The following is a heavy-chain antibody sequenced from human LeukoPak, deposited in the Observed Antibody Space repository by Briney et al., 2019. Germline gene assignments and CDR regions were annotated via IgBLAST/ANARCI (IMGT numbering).Heavy chain of an antibody. J-gene: IGHJ5*02. CDR2: IYHSGST. CDR3: ARDRRGYDYVWGSYQKGWFDP. Sequence: SETLSLTCTVSGGSISSGGYYWSWIRQPPGKGLEWIGYIYHSGSTYYNPSLKSRVTISVDRSKSQFSLKLSSVTAADTAVYYCARDRRGYDYVWGSYQKGWFDPWGQGTLVTVSS. V-gene: IGHV4-30-2*01. CDR1: GGSISSGGYY. D-gene: IGHD3-16*02.